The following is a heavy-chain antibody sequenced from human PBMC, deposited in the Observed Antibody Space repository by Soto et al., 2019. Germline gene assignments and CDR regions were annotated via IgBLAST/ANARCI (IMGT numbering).Heavy chain of an antibody. CDR2: ISGSGGIT. Sequence: GGSLRLSCAASGFTFSDYWMHWVRQAPGKGLEWVSVISGSGGITYYADSVKGRFTISRDNSKNTLYLQMNSLRAEDTAVYYCAKSLTNYYYYMDVWGKGTTVTVSS. CDR1: GFTFSDYW. J-gene: IGHJ6*03. CDR3: AKSLTNYYYYMDV. V-gene: IGHV3-23*01. D-gene: IGHD3-9*01.